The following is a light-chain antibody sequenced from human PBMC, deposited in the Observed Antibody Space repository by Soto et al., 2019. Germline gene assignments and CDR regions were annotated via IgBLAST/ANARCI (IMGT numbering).Light chain of an antibody. J-gene: IGKJ3*01. CDR3: QHYNSAPFT. CDR2: AAS. V-gene: IGKV1-27*01. Sequence: DIQMTQSPSSLSASVGDRVTITCRASQGISNYLAWYQQKPGKVPKLLIYAASTLPSGFPSRFSGSGSGTDFTLTISSLQPEDVASYYCQHYNSAPFTFGPGTEVDIK. CDR1: QGISNY.